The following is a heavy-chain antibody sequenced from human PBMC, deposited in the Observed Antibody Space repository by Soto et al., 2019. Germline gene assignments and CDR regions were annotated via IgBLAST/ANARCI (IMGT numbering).Heavy chain of an antibody. D-gene: IGHD2-15*01. V-gene: IGHV3-48*01. CDR3: ARDRPVVVAANDLPY. CDR1: GFTFSSYS. J-gene: IGHJ4*02. Sequence: GGSLRLSCAASGFTFSSYSMNWVRQAPGKGLEWVSYISSSSSTIYYADSVKGRFTISRDNAKNSLYLQMNSLRAEDTAVYYCARDRPVVVAANDLPYWGQGTLVTVSS. CDR2: ISSSSSTI.